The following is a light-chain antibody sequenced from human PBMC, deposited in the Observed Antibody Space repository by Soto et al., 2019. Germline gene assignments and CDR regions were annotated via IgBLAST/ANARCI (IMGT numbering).Light chain of an antibody. CDR3: QQYGDYVFT. V-gene: IGKV3-20*01. J-gene: IGKJ3*01. CDR1: QSFRSSY. CDR2: GAS. Sequence: EIVLTQSPGTLSLSPGERATLSCRASQSFRSSYLTCYHQKPGQAPRLLIFGASSRETGTPDRISGSGSGTDYTLTINRLEPEDFGVYYCQQYGDYVFTFGPGTTVEIK.